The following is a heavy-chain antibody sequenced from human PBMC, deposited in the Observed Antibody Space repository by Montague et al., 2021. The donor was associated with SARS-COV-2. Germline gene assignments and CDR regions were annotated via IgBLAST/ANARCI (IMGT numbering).Heavy chain of an antibody. CDR1: GYSITHAYY. CDR2: ILHGGST. V-gene: IGHV4-38-2*02. Sequence: SETLSLTCTVSGYSITHAYYWGWFRQPPGQGLLWFGNILHGGSTSYYPXXQSRLAISVDTSNNQFSLKLTSVAAADTAVYYCARTSQYCTPTNCYLPNAMDVWGQGTTVTVSS. CDR3: ARTSQYCTPTNCYLPNAMDV. D-gene: IGHD2-8*01. J-gene: IGHJ6*02.